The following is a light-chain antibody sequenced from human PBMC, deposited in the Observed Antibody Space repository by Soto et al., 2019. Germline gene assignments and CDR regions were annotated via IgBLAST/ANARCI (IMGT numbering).Light chain of an antibody. Sequence: DIQMTQSPSTLSASVGDRVTITCRASQSITTWLAWYQQKPGKAPKLLIYKAINLQSGVPSRFSGSGSGTEFTLTISSLQPVDFGTYYCQRYNDYQYVFGQGTKLDMK. V-gene: IGKV1-5*03. CDR3: QRYNDYQYV. J-gene: IGKJ2*01. CDR2: KAI. CDR1: QSITTW.